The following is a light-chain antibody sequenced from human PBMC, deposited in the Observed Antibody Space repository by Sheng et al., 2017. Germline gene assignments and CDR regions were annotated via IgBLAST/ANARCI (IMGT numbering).Light chain of an antibody. J-gene: IGKJ1*01. V-gene: IGKV1-5*03. CDR1: QSISSW. Sequence: DIQMTQSPSTLSASVGDRVTITCRASQSISSWLAWYQQKPGKAPKLLIYKASSLESGVPSRFSGSGSGTEFTLTINSLQPDDFGTYYCQQYDGYSLTWTFGQ. CDR2: KAS. CDR3: QQYDGYSLTWT.